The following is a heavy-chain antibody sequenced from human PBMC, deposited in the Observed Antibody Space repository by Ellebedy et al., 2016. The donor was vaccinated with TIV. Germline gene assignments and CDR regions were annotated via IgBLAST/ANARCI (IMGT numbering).Heavy chain of an antibody. CDR2: IWYDGSNK. CDR3: VLGVQLVPRPHDAFDI. J-gene: IGHJ3*02. CDR1: GFTFSSYG. V-gene: IGHV3-33*01. D-gene: IGHD6-13*01. Sequence: GGSLRLSCAASGFTFSSYGMHWVRQAPGKGLEWVAVIWYDGSNKYYADSVKGRFTISRDNSKNTLYLQMNSLRAEDTAVYYCVLGVQLVPRPHDAFDIWGQGTMVTVSS.